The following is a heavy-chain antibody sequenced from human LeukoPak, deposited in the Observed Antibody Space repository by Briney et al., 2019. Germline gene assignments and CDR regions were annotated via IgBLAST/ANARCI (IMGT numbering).Heavy chain of an antibody. CDR2: FYYSGST. V-gene: IGHV4-39*01. D-gene: IGHD6-19*01. J-gene: IGHJ4*02. Sequence: PSETLSLTGTVSGGSISSSTYYWGWIRQPPGKGLEWIGSFYYSGSTYYNASLKSRVTISVDTSKNQFSLKLSSVTAADTAVYYCTTTTRGWYGVGDYWGQGALVAVSS. CDR1: GGSISSSTYY. CDR3: TTTTRGWYGVGDY.